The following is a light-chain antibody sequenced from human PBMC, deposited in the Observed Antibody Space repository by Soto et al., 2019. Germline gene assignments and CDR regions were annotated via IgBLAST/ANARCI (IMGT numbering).Light chain of an antibody. CDR1: QNVGTY. V-gene: IGKV3-11*01. J-gene: IGKJ4*01. CDR2: DAS. Sequence: EIVLTQSPATLSLSPGERATLSCRASQNVGTYLAWYQQKPGQAPRLLISDASNRATAIPARFRGSGSETDFTLTISGLEPEDYGIYYCQQRSDSPLLTFGGGTRVEIK. CDR3: QQRSDSPLLT.